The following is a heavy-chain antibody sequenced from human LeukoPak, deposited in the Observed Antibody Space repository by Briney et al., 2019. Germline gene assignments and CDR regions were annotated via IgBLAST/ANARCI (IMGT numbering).Heavy chain of an antibody. J-gene: IGHJ5*02. CDR2: ISSSSSSTI. CDR1: GFTFSRYS. V-gene: IGHV3-48*04. Sequence: PGGSLRLSCAASGFTFSRYSMNWVRQAPGKGLEWVSYISSSSSSTIYYADSVKGRFTISRDNAKNSLYLQMNSLRAEDTAVYYCARDLLIVGVSGWFDPWGQGTLVTVSS. D-gene: IGHD3-22*01. CDR3: ARDLLIVGVSGWFDP.